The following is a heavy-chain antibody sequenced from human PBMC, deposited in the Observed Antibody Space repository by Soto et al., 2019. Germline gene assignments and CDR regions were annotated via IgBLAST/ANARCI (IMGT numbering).Heavy chain of an antibody. V-gene: IGHV3-30*04. Sequence: QVQLVESGGGVVQPGGSLRLSCAASGFTFNIYAMHWVRQAPGKGLEWVAVISYDGRQKYSTESVKGRFTISRDNSKNKLFLQMESLRAEDTAVYYCATIAHFWPIIQAPAAACSRDATFDMLGQGSLVTVSS. J-gene: IGHJ3*02. CDR3: ATIAHFWPIIQAPAAACSRDATFDM. CDR1: GFTFNIYA. D-gene: IGHD2-15*01. CDR2: ISYDGRQK.